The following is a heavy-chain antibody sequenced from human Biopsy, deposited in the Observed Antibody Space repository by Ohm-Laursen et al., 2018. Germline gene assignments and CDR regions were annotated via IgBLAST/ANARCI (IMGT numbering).Heavy chain of an antibody. CDR3: ARESDSSGYYYRDY. Sequence: GTLSLTCTVSGDSVSSGSFYWTWIRQPPGQGLEYIGYIYDRGSTANYNPSLESRVTMSVDMPKNQFSLKLSSVTAAGTAVYYCARESDSSGYYYRDYWGQGTLVTVSS. CDR2: IYDRGST. D-gene: IGHD3-22*01. V-gene: IGHV4-61*01. CDR1: GDSVSSGSFY. J-gene: IGHJ4*02.